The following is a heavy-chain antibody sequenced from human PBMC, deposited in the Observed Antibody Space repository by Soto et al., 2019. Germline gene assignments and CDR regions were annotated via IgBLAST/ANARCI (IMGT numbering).Heavy chain of an antibody. CDR2: IATYNTNR. V-gene: IGHV1-18*01. J-gene: IGHJ4*02. CDR1: GDTFTNFG. Sequence: ASVKVSCKTSGDTFTNFGLSWVRQAPGQGLEWMGWIATYNTNRNYAQKFQGRLTLTTDTSTSTAYMELKSLGYDDTAVYYCARPNLGDLDYWGQGTLVTVSS. CDR3: ARPNLGDLDY. D-gene: IGHD3-16*01.